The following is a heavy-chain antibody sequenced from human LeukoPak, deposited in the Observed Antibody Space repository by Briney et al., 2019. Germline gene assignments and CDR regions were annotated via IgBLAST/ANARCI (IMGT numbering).Heavy chain of an antibody. D-gene: IGHD3-16*02. J-gene: IGHJ4*02. CDR1: GESFSGYY. Sequence: PSGTLSLTCAVYGESFSGYYWSWIRQPPGKGLEWIGEINDSGSTNYNPSLKSRVTISVDTSKNQFSLKLSSVTAADTAVYYCARGKDYDYVGGSYRSFDYWGQGSLVTVSS. V-gene: IGHV4-34*01. CDR2: INDSGST. CDR3: ARGKDYDYVGGSYRSFDY.